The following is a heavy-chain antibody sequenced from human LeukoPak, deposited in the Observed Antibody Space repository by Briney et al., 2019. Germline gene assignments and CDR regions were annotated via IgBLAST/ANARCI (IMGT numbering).Heavy chain of an antibody. Sequence: ASVKVSCKASGYTFTGYYMHWVRQAPGQGLEWMGWINPNSGGTNYAQKFQGRVTMTRDTSISTAYVELSRLRSDDTAVCYCARGAAWKFGELLPFDYWGQGTLVTVSS. CDR3: ARGAAWKFGELLPFDY. CDR1: GYTFTGYY. D-gene: IGHD3-10*01. J-gene: IGHJ4*02. CDR2: INPNSGGT. V-gene: IGHV1-2*02.